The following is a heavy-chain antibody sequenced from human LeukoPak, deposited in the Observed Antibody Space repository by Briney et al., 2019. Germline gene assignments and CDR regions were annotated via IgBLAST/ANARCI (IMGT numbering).Heavy chain of an antibody. V-gene: IGHV3-7*01. CDR1: GFTFSNSW. J-gene: IGHJ3*02. D-gene: IGHD6-13*01. CDR2: IKQDGSEK. Sequence: GGSLRLSCAASGFTFSNSWMSWVRQAPGKGLEWVAKIKQDGSEKYYVDSVKGRFTTSRDNAKNSLYLQMNSLRAEDTAVYYCAREFGSSFAFDIWGQGTMVTVSS. CDR3: AREFGSSFAFDI.